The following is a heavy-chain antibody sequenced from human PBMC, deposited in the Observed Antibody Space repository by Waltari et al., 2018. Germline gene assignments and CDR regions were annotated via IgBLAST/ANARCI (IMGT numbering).Heavy chain of an antibody. V-gene: IGHV3-21*01. Sequence: EVQLVASGGGLVKPGGSLRLSCAASGFTFSSYSMNWVRQAPGKGLEWVSYISSSSSYIYYADSVKGRFTISRDNAKNSLYLQMNSLRAEDTAVYYCAREDSGLNDYWGQGTLVTVSS. CDR1: GFTFSSYS. CDR2: ISSSSSYI. D-gene: IGHD1-26*01. CDR3: AREDSGLNDY. J-gene: IGHJ4*02.